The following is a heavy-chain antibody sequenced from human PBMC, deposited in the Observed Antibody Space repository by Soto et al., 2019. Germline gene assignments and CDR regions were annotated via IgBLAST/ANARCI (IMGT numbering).Heavy chain of an antibody. J-gene: IGHJ6*02. V-gene: IGHV1-69*01. CDR1: GDSFNSYA. CDR3: ARVGYCNTTNCLFYYYHYGMDV. CDR2: IIPIFHTA. D-gene: IGHD2-2*01. Sequence: QVQLVQSGAEVKKPGSSVKVSCKASGDSFNSYAISWVRQAPGQGLEWMGGIIPIFHTANHAQKFQARVTMTEDESASTAYMELSGLRSEDTAVYYCARVGYCNTTNCLFYYYHYGMDVWGQGTTVTVS.